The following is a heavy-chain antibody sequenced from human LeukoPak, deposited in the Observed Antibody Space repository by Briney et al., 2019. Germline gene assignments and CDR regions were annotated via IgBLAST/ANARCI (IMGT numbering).Heavy chain of an antibody. J-gene: IGHJ4*02. CDR1: GFTFSSYW. D-gene: IGHD3-3*01. CDR2: INSDGSST. Sequence: GGSLRLSCAASGFTFSSYWMHWVRQAPGKGLVWVSRINSDGSSTSYADSVKGRFTISRDNAKNSLYLQMNSLRAEDTAVYYCAREGPNYDFWSGYYTHWGQGTLVTVSS. CDR3: AREGPNYDFWSGYYTH. V-gene: IGHV3-74*01.